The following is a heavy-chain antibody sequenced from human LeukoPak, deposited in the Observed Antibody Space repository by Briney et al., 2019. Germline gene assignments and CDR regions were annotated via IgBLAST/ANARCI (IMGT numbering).Heavy chain of an antibody. Sequence: GGSQRLSCAASGFTFSSYWMSWVRQAPGKGLEWVANIKQDGSEKYYVDSVKGRFTISRDNAKNSLYLQMNSLRAEDTAVYYCARDTWSIAAAGTSYYYYGMDVWGQGTTVTVSS. D-gene: IGHD6-13*01. CDR3: ARDTWSIAAAGTSYYYYGMDV. V-gene: IGHV3-7*01. CDR1: GFTFSSYW. CDR2: IKQDGSEK. J-gene: IGHJ6*02.